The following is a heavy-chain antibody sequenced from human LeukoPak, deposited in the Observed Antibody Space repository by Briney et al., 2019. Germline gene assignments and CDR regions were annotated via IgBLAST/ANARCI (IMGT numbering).Heavy chain of an antibody. CDR3: ERGRNIELATMSGGSDY. CDR1: GYTFTGYY. V-gene: IGHV1-2*02. D-gene: IGHD5-24*01. Sequence: EASVNVSCKASGYTFTGYYMHWVRQAPGQGLEWMGCLNPNSGDTNYAQKVQGRVSMTRDTSISTAYMYLGDVRSDDTAVYYCERGRNIELATMSGGSDYWGQGTLVTVSS. CDR2: LNPNSGDT. J-gene: IGHJ4*02.